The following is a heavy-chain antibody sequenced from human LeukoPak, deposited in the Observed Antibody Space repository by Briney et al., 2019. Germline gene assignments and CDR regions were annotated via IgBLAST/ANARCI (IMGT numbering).Heavy chain of an antibody. Sequence: GGSLRLSCVASGFTVSSKYMSWVRQAPGKGLEWVAVIYTGDTTYYADSVKGRFTISRDNSKNTLYLQMDGLRVEDTAVYYCAKDRAQQLVLDFWGQGTLITVSS. J-gene: IGHJ4*02. D-gene: IGHD6-13*01. CDR2: IYTGDTT. CDR1: GFTVSSKY. V-gene: IGHV3-66*01. CDR3: AKDRAQQLVLDF.